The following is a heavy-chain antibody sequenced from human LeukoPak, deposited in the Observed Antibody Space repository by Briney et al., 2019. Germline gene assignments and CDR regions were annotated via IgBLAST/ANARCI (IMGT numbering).Heavy chain of an antibody. CDR1: GGSFSGYY. D-gene: IGHD4-11*01. J-gene: IGHJ6*03. CDR2: INHRGST. Sequence: KPSETLSLTCDVYGGSFSGYYWSWIRQPPGKGLEWIGEINHRGSTNYNPSLKSRVTISVDTSKNQFSLKLSSVTAADTAVYYCARGNLWDYRRYYYYMDVWGKGTTVTVSS. V-gene: IGHV4-34*01. CDR3: ARGNLWDYRRYYYYMDV.